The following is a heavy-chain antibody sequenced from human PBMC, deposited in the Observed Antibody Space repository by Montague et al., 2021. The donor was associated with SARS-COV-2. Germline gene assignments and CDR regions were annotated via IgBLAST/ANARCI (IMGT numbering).Heavy chain of an antibody. Sequence: SETLSLTCTVSGGSITKSNFYWGSIRQPPGKVLEWIGTIYNSATTYYNSSLKSRVTISVDTSKNQFSLKLSSVTAADTAVYYCARLPFWADSVVLLPAPHYWGQGTLVTVSS. V-gene: IGHV4-39*01. CDR2: IYNSATT. J-gene: IGHJ4*02. D-gene: IGHD2-15*01. CDR1: GGSITKSNFY. CDR3: ARLPFWADSVVLLPAPHY.